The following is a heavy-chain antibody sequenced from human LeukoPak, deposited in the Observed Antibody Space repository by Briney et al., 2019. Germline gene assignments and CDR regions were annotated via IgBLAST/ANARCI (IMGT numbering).Heavy chain of an antibody. V-gene: IGHV4-34*01. CDR1: GGSFSGYY. Sequence: SETLSLTCAVYGGSFSGYYWSWIRQPPGKGLEWIGEINHSGSTNYNPSLKSRVTISVDTSKNQFSLKLSSVTAADTAVYYCARRDSTGYASNWFDPWGQGTLVTVSS. J-gene: IGHJ5*02. D-gene: IGHD6-25*01. CDR2: INHSGST. CDR3: ARRDSTGYASNWFDP.